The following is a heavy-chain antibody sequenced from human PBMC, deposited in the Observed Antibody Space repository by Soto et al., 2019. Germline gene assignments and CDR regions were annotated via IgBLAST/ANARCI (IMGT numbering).Heavy chain of an antibody. J-gene: IGHJ5*02. CDR1: GYTFTSYG. CDR2: ISAYNGNT. CDR3: XXXXXWLVRRYWFDP. D-gene: IGHD6-19*01. V-gene: IGHV1-18*01. Sequence: ASVKVSCKASGYTFTSYGISWVRQAPGQGLEWMGWISAYNGNTNYAQKLQGRVTMTTDTSTSTAYMELRSLRSDDTAVYYCXXXXXWLVRRYWFDPWGQGTLVTAPQ.